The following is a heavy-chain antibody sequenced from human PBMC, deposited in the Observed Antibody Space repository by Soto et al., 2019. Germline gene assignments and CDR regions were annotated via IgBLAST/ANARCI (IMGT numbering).Heavy chain of an antibody. CDR1: GYTFTSYG. CDR2: ISAYNGNT. CDR3: ARDRGLGYCSSTSCYAVSSYYYYGMDV. Sequence: ASVKVSCKASGYTFTSYGISWVRQAPGQGLEWMGWISAYNGNTNYAQKLQGRVTMTTDTSTSTAYMELRSLRSDDTAVYYCARDRGLGYCSSTSCYAVSSYYYYGMDVWGQGTTVTVSS. V-gene: IGHV1-18*01. D-gene: IGHD2-2*01. J-gene: IGHJ6*02.